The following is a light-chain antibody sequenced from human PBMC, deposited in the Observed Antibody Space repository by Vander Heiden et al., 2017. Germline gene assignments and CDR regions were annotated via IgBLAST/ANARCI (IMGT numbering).Light chain of an antibody. Sequence: DIQMTQSPSSLSASVGDTVTITCRASQPISRYLNWYHQKPGQAPQLLIHTTGTLQSGVPSRFSGSGSETGYTLTISGRQPEDCGTYYCQQRDNTPGAFGQGTKVEIK. CDR2: TTG. V-gene: IGKV1-39*01. CDR3: QQRDNTPGA. J-gene: IGKJ1*01. CDR1: QPISRY.